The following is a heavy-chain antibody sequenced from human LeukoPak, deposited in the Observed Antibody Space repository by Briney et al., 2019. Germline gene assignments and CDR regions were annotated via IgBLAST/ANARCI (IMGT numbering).Heavy chain of an antibody. CDR2: TYYRSKWYN. Sequence: PSQTLSLTCAISGDSVSSNSAAWNWIRQSPSRGLEWLGRTYYRSKWYNDYAVSVKSRITINPGTSKNQFSLQLNSATPEDTAVYYCARAGAANERARFDYWGQGTLVTVSS. J-gene: IGHJ4*02. D-gene: IGHD6-13*01. CDR1: GDSVSSNSAA. V-gene: IGHV6-1*01. CDR3: ARAGAANERARFDY.